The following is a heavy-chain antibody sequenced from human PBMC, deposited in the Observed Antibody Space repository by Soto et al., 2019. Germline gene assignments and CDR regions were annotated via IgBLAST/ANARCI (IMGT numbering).Heavy chain of an antibody. J-gene: IGHJ6*02. Sequence: SLRLSCVASGFTFSNFGMHWVRQAPGKGLEWVAGISYDGRSESYVDSVRGRFTLSRDNSKNTLSLQMISLRPEDTGVYYCAKDLDVVMVLSATRGLDVWGQGTTVTVSS. CDR1: GFTFSNFG. V-gene: IGHV3-30*18. D-gene: IGHD2-15*01. CDR3: AKDLDVVMVLSATRGLDV. CDR2: ISYDGRSE.